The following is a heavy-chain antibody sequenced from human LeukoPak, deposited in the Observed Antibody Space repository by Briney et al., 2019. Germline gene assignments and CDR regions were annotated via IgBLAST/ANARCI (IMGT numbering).Heavy chain of an antibody. CDR3: ARVLSIADCVDY. V-gene: IGHV4-30-4*08. Sequence: PSQTLSLTCTVSGGSISSGDYYCSWIRQPPGKGLEWIGYIYYSGSTYYNPSLKSRVTISVDTSKNQFSLKLSSVTAADTAVYYCARVLSIADCVDYWGQGTLVTVSS. CDR2: IYYSGST. CDR1: GGSISSGDYY. D-gene: IGHD6-6*01. J-gene: IGHJ4*02.